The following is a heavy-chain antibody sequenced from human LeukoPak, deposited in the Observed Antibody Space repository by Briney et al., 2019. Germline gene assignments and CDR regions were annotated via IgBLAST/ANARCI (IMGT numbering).Heavy chain of an antibody. CDR2: ISHEGSNQ. J-gene: IGHJ4*02. D-gene: IGHD6-19*01. Sequence: GGSLRLSCAASGFSFGSYGIHWVRQAPGKGLEWVAVISHEGSNQYYADSVRGRFTISRDNSKNMVYLQMNSLRGEDKAVYYCARTREKWQVLDYWGQGTLVTVSS. CDR1: GFSFGSYG. CDR3: ARTREKWQVLDY. V-gene: IGHV3-30*03.